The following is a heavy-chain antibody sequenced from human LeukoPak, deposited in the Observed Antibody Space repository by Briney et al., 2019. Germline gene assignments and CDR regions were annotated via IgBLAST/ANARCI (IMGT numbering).Heavy chain of an antibody. CDR3: ARGGAAAARKRGVDY. J-gene: IGHJ4*02. CDR1: GFTFSSYW. Sequence: SGGSLRLSCTASGFTFSSYWMSWVRQAPGKGLEWVASIKQDGSDKFYVASVKGRFTISRDNAKNSLYLQMNSLRAEDTAVYYCARGGAAAARKRGVDYWGQGTLVTVSS. V-gene: IGHV3-7*01. D-gene: IGHD6-13*01. CDR2: IKQDGSDK.